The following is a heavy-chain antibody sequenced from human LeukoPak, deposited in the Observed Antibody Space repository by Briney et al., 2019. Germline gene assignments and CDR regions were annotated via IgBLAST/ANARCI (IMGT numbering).Heavy chain of an antibody. CDR2: ISSSGSTI. CDR3: ARDCPYCGGDFHDAFDI. Sequence: PGGSLRLSCAASGFTFSSYEMNWVRQAPGKGLEWVSYISSSGSTIYYADSVKSRFTISRDNAKNSLYLQMNSLRAEDTAVYYCARDCPYCGGDFHDAFDIWGQGTMVTVSS. V-gene: IGHV3-48*03. D-gene: IGHD2-21*02. CDR1: GFTFSSYE. J-gene: IGHJ3*02.